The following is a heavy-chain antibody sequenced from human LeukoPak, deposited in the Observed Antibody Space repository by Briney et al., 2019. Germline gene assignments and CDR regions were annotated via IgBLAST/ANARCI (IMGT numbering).Heavy chain of an antibody. CDR2: ISYDGSNK. J-gene: IGHJ4*02. D-gene: IGHD2-2*01. CDR3: AKAGCSSTTCYANS. CDR1: GFSFSTYA. Sequence: PGRSLRLSCAASGFSFSTYAMHWVRQAPGKGLEWVAVISYDGSNKYYVDAVKGRFTISRDNSKNTLYLQMNSLRADDTSVYYCAKAGCSSTTCYANSWGQGNLVTVSS. V-gene: IGHV3-30*18.